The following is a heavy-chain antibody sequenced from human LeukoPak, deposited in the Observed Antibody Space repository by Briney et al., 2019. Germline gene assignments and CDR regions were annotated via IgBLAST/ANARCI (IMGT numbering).Heavy chain of an antibody. V-gene: IGHV4-59*12. J-gene: IGHJ3*02. Sequence: SETLSLTCTVSGGSISSYYWSWIRQPPGKGLEWIGYIYYSGSTNYNPSLKSRVTMSVDTSKNQFSLKLSSVTAADTAVYYCARDRTGYSSGWYGFAFDIWGQGTMVTVSS. CDR3: ARDRTGYSSGWYGFAFDI. CDR2: IYYSGST. D-gene: IGHD6-19*01. CDR1: GGSISSYY.